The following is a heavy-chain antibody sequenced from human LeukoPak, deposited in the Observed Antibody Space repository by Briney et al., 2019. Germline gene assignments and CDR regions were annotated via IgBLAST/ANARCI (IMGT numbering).Heavy chain of an antibody. CDR1: GGSISSISYY. CDR2: IDYSGST. D-gene: IGHD2-21*02. Sequence: SETLSLTCIVSGGSISSISYYWGWIRQPPGKGLEWIGSIDYSGSTFYNPSLRSRLTISADTSKNHFSLKLNSVTAADTAVYYCARGGRPLLGNWFDPWGRGTLVTVSS. V-gene: IGHV4-39*02. CDR3: ARGGRPLLGNWFDP. J-gene: IGHJ5*02.